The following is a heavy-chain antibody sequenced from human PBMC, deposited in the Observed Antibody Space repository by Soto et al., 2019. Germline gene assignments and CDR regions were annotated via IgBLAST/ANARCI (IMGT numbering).Heavy chain of an antibody. CDR3: ARSTAEFVWLDP. J-gene: IGHJ5*02. D-gene: IGHD6-6*01. CDR2: IDPTDSYT. CDR1: GYSFTSYW. Sequence: HGESLKISCKGSGYSFTSYWISWVRQMPGKGLEWMGRIDPTDSYTSYSPSFPGHVTTSADKSMSTAHLQWSSLKASDTAMYYCARSTAEFVWLDPWGQGTLVTVSS. V-gene: IGHV5-10-1*01.